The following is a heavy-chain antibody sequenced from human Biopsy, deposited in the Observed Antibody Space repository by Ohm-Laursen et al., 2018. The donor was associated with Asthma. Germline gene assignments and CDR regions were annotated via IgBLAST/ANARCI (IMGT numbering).Heavy chain of an antibody. D-gene: IGHD2-15*01. CDR1: GFTFSGYS. V-gene: IGHV3-48*02. J-gene: IGHJ5*01. CDR3: ARGDGWCRGGRCVSWFDS. CDR2: INYKSSSI. Sequence: SLRLSCAAFGFTFSGYSMNWVRQAPGKGLEWVSYINYKSSSIYYADPVKGRFTVSRDNARNSLFLQMNSLRDEDAAVYYCARGDGWCRGGRCVSWFDSWGQGTLVTVSS.